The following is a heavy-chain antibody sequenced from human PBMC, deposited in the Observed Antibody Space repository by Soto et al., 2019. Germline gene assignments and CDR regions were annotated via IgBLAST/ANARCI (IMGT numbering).Heavy chain of an antibody. CDR1: GFNFIYYC. CDR3: ARGDRGGFDL. J-gene: IGHJ3*01. Sequence: GGPMRLSSGASGFNFIYYCMHRIRQAPRQGLVWVSHIQNDGSRTTYADSVKGRFTISRDNAKNTVYLQMNSLTVEDTAVYYCARGDRGGFDLWGQGTTVTGSS. D-gene: IGHD2-21*02. V-gene: IGHV3-74*01. CDR2: IQNDGSRT.